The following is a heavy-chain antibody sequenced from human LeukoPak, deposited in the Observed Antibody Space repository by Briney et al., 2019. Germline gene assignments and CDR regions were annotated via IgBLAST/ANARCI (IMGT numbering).Heavy chain of an antibody. CDR1: GYTFTGYY. Sequence: ASVKVSCKASGYTFTGYYMHWVRQAPGQGLEWMGRINPNSGGTNYARKFQGRVTMTRDTSISTAYMELSRLRSDDTAVYYCARETYYYDSSGATLDYWGQGTLVTVSS. J-gene: IGHJ4*02. CDR2: INPNSGGT. D-gene: IGHD3-22*01. CDR3: ARETYYYDSSGATLDY. V-gene: IGHV1-2*06.